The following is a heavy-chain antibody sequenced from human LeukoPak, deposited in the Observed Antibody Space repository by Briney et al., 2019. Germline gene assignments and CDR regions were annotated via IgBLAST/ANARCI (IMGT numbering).Heavy chain of an antibody. CDR3: ANTEVERMVRGVINLRRFDF. J-gene: IGHJ4*02. Sequence: GGSVRLSCAASGFTFSSYGMHCARQAPGKALEWVAVMSYDGSNKYYADSVKGRFTISIDNSKNTLYLQMNSLRAEDTAVYYCANTEVERMVRGVINLRRFDFWGQGTLVTVSS. D-gene: IGHD3-10*01. V-gene: IGHV3-30*18. CDR1: GFTFSSYG. CDR2: MSYDGSNK.